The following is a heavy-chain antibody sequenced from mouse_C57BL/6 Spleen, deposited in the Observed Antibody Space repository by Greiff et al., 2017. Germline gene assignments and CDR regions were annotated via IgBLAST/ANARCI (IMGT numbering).Heavy chain of an antibody. CDR1: GYTFTDYE. J-gene: IGHJ4*01. V-gene: IGHV1-15*01. Sequence: VKLMESGAELVRPGASVTLSCKASGYTFTDYEMHWVKQTPVHGLEWIGAIDPETGGTAYNQKFKGKAILTADKSSSTAYMELRSLTSEDSAVYYCTRGRGYGNYDYAMDYWGQGTSVTVSS. D-gene: IGHD2-1*01. CDR3: TRGRGYGNYDYAMDY. CDR2: IDPETGGT.